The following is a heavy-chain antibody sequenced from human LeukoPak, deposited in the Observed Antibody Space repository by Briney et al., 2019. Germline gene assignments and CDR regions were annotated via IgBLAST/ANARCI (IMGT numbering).Heavy chain of an antibody. CDR3: ARAAAGPPVDY. D-gene: IGHD6-13*01. V-gene: IGHV3-53*01. CDR1: VFTVSSNY. CDR2: IYSGGST. J-gene: IGHJ4*02. Sequence: PGGSLRLSCAASVFTVSSNYMSWVRQAPGKGLERVSVIYSGGSTYYADSVKGRFTISRDNSKNTLYLQMNSLRAEDTAVYYCARAAAGPPVDYWGQGTLVTVSS.